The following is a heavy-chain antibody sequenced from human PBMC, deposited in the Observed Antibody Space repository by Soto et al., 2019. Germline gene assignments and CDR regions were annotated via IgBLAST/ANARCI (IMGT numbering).Heavy chain of an antibody. CDR1: GYIFVNYG. CDR3: VMVDNYVTPTPQDV. D-gene: IGHD3-16*01. CDR2: ISPYTGNT. V-gene: IGHV1-18*01. J-gene: IGHJ6*02. Sequence: QVQLVQSGDEVKKPGASVKVSCKASGYIFVNYGIAWVRQAPRQGLGWMGWISPYTGNTHSASKVQGRLTLTTDTSRSTAYMDLGSLTSDDTAVYYCVMVDNYVTPTPQDVWGQGTTVTVSS.